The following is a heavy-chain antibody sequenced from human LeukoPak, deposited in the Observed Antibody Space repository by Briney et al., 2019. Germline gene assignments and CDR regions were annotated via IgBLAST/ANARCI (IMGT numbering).Heavy chain of an antibody. Sequence: SGPTLVKPTQTLTQTCTFSGFSLSTSGVGVGWIRQPPGKALEWLALIYWNDDKRYSPSLKSRLTITKDTSKNQVVLTMTNMDPVDTATYYCAHSTYYYDSSGQGGVDYWGQGTLVTVSS. CDR3: AHSTYYYDSSGQGGVDY. CDR1: GFSLSTSGVG. J-gene: IGHJ4*02. CDR2: IYWNDDK. V-gene: IGHV2-5*01. D-gene: IGHD3-22*01.